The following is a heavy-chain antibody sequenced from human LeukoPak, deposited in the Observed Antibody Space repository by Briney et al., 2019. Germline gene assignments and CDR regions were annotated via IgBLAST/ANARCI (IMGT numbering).Heavy chain of an antibody. CDR1: GFTFSSYA. CDR3: AKDRLNYDIMTGYYKGGFDY. J-gene: IGHJ4*02. CDR2: ISGSGGST. Sequence: GGSLRLSCAASGFTFSSYAMSWVRQAPGKGLEWVSAISGSGGSTYYADSVKGRFTISRDNSKNTLYLQMNSLRAEDTAVYYCAKDRLNYDIMTGYYKGGFDYWGQGTLVTVSS. V-gene: IGHV3-23*01. D-gene: IGHD3-9*01.